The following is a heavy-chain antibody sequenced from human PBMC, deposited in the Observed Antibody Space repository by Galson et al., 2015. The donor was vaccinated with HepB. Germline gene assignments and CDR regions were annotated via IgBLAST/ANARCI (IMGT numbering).Heavy chain of an antibody. J-gene: IGHJ6*02. CDR3: AKEVDTSSSLFQGFYHTGMDV. V-gene: IGHV3-33*06. D-gene: IGHD6-13*01. Sequence: SLRLSCAVSGFNFESYGMHWVRQAPGKGLEWVAVIWYDGSNSFYAESVKGRFTISRDNSKNTVYLQMNSLRVEDTAVYSCAKEVDTSSSLFQGFYHTGMDVWGQGTAVTVSS. CDR2: IWYDGSNS. CDR1: GFNFESYG.